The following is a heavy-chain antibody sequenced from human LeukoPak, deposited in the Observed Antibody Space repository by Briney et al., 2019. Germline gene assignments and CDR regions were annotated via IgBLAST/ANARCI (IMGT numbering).Heavy chain of an antibody. J-gene: IGHJ4*02. CDR1: GGSISSYY. Sequence: SETLSLTCTVSGGSISSYYWSWIRQPAGTGLEWIGRIYTSGSTNYNPSLKSRVTMSVDTSKNQFSLKLSSVTAADTAVYYCARDVNIYDSSGRLDYWGQGTLVTVSS. V-gene: IGHV4-4*07. D-gene: IGHD3-22*01. CDR3: ARDVNIYDSSGRLDY. CDR2: IYTSGST.